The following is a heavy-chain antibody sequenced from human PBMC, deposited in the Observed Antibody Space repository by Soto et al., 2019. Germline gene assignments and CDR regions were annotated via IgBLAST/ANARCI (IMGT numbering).Heavy chain of an antibody. V-gene: IGHV3-74*01. CDR2: INSDESRS. CDR3: ARESEDLTSNFDY. CDR1: GFSFSSNW. Sequence: GGFLSLSCAASGFSFSSNWMHWVRQAPGKGLVWVSHINSDESRSTYADAVKGRFTISRDNAKNSLYLEMNSLRAEDTAVYYCARESEDLTSNFDYWGQGTLVTVSS. J-gene: IGHJ4*02.